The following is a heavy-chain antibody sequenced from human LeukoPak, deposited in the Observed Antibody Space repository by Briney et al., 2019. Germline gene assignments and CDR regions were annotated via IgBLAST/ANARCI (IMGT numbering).Heavy chain of an antibody. CDR3: ARAPYDSSGYYWGIQGPAFDY. CDR1: GGSISSSNW. Sequence: SGTLSLTCAVSGGSISSSNWWSWVRQPPGKGLEWIGEIYHSGSTNYNPSLKSRVTISVDKSKNQFSLKLSSVTAADTAVYYCARAPYDSSGYYWGIQGPAFDYWGQGTLVTVSS. D-gene: IGHD3-22*01. J-gene: IGHJ4*02. V-gene: IGHV4-4*02. CDR2: IYHSGST.